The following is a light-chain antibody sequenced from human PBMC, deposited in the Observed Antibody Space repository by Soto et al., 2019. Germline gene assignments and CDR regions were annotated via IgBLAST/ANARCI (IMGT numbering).Light chain of an antibody. CDR3: QQFRT. CDR1: QNISSSY. Sequence: TQSPATLSASVGDRVTITCRASQNISSSYLAWYQQKPGQALWLLIYGASSRATGITDRFSGSGSGTDFSLTISRLEPEDFAVYYCQQFRTFGQGTKVDIK. V-gene: IGKV3-20*01. CDR2: GAS. J-gene: IGKJ1*01.